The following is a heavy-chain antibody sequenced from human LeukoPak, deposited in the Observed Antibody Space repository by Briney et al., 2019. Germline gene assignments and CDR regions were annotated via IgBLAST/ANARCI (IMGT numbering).Heavy chain of an antibody. CDR1: GFTFSSYA. D-gene: IGHD3-22*01. CDR2: ISGGST. CDR3: AKDGWYYDSSGYYDY. V-gene: IGHV3-23*01. J-gene: IGHJ4*02. Sequence: GGSLRLSCAASGFTFSSYAMSWVRQAPGKGLEWVSAISGGSTYYADSVKGRFTISRDNSKNTLYLQMNSLRAEDTAVYYCAKDGWYYDSSGYYDYWGQGTLVTVSS.